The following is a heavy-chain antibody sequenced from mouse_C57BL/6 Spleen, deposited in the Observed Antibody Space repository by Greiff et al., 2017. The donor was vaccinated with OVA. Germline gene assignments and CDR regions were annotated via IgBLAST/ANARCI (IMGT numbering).Heavy chain of an antibody. D-gene: IGHD2-3*01. CDR2: IYPRSGNT. CDR1: GYTFTSYG. CDR3: ARYDGYPGAY. J-gene: IGHJ3*01. V-gene: IGHV1-81*01. Sequence: QVQLQQSGAELARPGASVKLSCKASGYTFTSYGISWVKQRTGQGLEWIGDIYPRSGNTYYNEKFKGKATLTADKSSSTAYMELRSLTSEDSAVYFCARYDGYPGAYWGQGTLVTVSA.